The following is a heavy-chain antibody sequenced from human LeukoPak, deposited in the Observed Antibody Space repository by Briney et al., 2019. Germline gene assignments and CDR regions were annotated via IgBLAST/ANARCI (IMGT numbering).Heavy chain of an antibody. D-gene: IGHD4-23*01. Sequence: GRSLRLSCAASGFTFDDYAMHWVRQAPGKGLEWVSGISWNSGSIGYADSVKGRFTISRDNAKNSLYLQMNSLRAEDTAVYYCARDHTSDLQRWLRSYYFDYWGQGTLVTVSS. CDR1: GFTFDDYA. CDR2: ISWNSGSI. CDR3: ARDHTSDLQRWLRSYYFDY. V-gene: IGHV3-9*01. J-gene: IGHJ4*02.